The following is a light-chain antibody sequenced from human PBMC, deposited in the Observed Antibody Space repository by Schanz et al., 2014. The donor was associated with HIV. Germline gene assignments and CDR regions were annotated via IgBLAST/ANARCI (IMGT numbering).Light chain of an antibody. J-gene: IGKJ4*01. CDR2: GAS. Sequence: EIVLTQSPATLSLSPGERVTLSCRASQSVSSYLAWYQQKPGQAPRLLIYGASNRATGIPDRFSGGGSGTDFTLTISRLEPEDFEVYYCQQSGDSGGTFGGGTKVDMK. CDR1: QSVSSY. V-gene: IGKV3-11*01. CDR3: QQSGDSGGT.